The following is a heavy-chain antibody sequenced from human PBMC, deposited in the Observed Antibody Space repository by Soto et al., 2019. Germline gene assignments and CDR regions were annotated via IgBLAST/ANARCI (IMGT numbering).Heavy chain of an antibody. CDR1: GFTFDDYA. Sequence: DVQLVESGGGLVQPGRSLRLSCAASGFTFDDYAMHWVRQVPGKGLEWVSGISWNSGNIGYADSVKGRFTISRDNAKNSLYLQMNSLRVEDTALYYCAKDTYSSSPDYMDVWGKGTAVTVSS. D-gene: IGHD6-6*01. CDR3: AKDTYSSSPDYMDV. J-gene: IGHJ6*03. V-gene: IGHV3-9*01. CDR2: ISWNSGNI.